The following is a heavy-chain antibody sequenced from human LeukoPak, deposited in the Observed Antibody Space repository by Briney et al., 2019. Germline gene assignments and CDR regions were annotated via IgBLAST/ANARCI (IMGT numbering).Heavy chain of an antibody. D-gene: IGHD3-10*01. V-gene: IGHV1-69*04. Sequence: GASVKVSCKASGGTFSSYAISWVRQAPGQGLEWMGRIIPILGIANYAQKFQGRVTITADKSTSTAYMELSSLRSEDTAVYYCARGAVLLWFGESDLRYWGQGTLVTVSS. CDR3: ARGAVLLWFGESDLRY. CDR2: IIPILGIA. J-gene: IGHJ4*02. CDR1: GGTFSSYA.